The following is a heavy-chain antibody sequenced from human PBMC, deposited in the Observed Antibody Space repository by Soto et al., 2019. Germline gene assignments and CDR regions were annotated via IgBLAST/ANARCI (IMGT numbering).Heavy chain of an antibody. Sequence: EVQLVESGGGLVQPGGSLRLSCAASGYTFSDYSMNWVRQAPGKGLEWVSYISSSSSTIYYADSVKGRFTISRDNAKRSLYLQMNSLRAEDTAVYYCARDYCSGCRCSNLCFDLWGRGTLVTVSS. V-gene: IGHV3-48*01. J-gene: IGHJ2*01. D-gene: IGHD2-15*01. CDR1: GYTFSDYS. CDR2: ISSSSSTI. CDR3: ARDYCSGCRCSNLCFDL.